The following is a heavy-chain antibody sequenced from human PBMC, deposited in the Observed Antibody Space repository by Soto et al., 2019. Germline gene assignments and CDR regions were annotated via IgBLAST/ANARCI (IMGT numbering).Heavy chain of an antibody. CDR1: GFTFSNAW. V-gene: IGHV3-15*01. CDR2: IKSKTDGGTT. Sequence: LRLSCAASGFTFSNAWMSWVRQAPGKGLEWVGRIKSKTDGGTTDYAAPVKGRFTISRDDSKNTLYLQMNSLKTEDTAVYYCTTEPIYYDSSGYLSVDYCGQGTLVTVYS. CDR3: TTEPIYYDSSGYLSVDY. J-gene: IGHJ4*02. D-gene: IGHD3-22*01.